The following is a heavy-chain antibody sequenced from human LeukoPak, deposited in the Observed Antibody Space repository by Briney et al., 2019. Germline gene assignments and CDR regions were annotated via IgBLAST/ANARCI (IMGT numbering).Heavy chain of an antibody. CDR2: IKQDGSEK. Sequence: PGGSLRLSCAASGFTFSSYWMSWVRQAPGKGLEWVANIKQDGSEKYYVDSVKGRFTISRDNAKNSLYLQMNSLRAEDTAVYYCARVHDSRGYYPFDYWGQGTLVTVSS. D-gene: IGHD3-22*01. V-gene: IGHV3-7*01. CDR3: ARVHDSRGYYPFDY. J-gene: IGHJ4*02. CDR1: GFTFSSYW.